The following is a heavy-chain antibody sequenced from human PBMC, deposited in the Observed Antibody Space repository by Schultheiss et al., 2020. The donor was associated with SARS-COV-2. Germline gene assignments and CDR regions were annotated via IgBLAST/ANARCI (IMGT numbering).Heavy chain of an antibody. Sequence: ASVKVSCKASGYTFTSFGISWVRQAPGQGLEWMGWISAYNGNTNYAQKLQGRVTMTRNTSISTAYMELSSLRSEDTAVYYCARGPHSSGWYAYQGDYWGQGTLVTVSS. V-gene: IGHV1-18*01. CDR3: ARGPHSSGWYAYQGDY. CDR2: ISAYNGNT. J-gene: IGHJ4*02. CDR1: GYTFTSFG. D-gene: IGHD6-19*01.